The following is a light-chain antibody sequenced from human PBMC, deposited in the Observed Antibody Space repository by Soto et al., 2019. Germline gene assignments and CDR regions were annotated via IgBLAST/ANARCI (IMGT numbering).Light chain of an antibody. CDR2: DAS. CDR1: QGISIY. V-gene: IGKV1-27*01. Sequence: DIQMTQSPSSLSASVGDRVTITCRASQGISIYLAWYQQKPGKVPKLLIYDASTLQSGVPSRFSGSGSGTDFTLTISGLQPEDVATYYCQKYNGAPLTFGGGTKAEIK. J-gene: IGKJ4*01. CDR3: QKYNGAPLT.